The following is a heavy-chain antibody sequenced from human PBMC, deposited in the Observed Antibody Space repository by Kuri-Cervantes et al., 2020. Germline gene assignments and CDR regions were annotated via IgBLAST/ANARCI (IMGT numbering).Heavy chain of an antibody. J-gene: IGHJ4*02. Sequence: ASVKVSCKASGYTFTSYDINWVRQATGQGLEWMGWMNPNSGNTGYAQKFQGRVTITADKSTSTAYMELSSLRSEDTAVYYCARVDYCSGGCCYSPRAFDYWGQGTLVTASS. D-gene: IGHD2-15*01. CDR1: GYTFTSYD. V-gene: IGHV1-8*01. CDR3: ARVDYCSGGCCYSPRAFDY. CDR2: MNPNSGNT.